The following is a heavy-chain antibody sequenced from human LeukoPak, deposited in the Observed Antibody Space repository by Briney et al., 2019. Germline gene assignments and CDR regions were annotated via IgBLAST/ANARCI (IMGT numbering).Heavy chain of an antibody. Sequence: PGGSLRLSCAVSGLTLSNVWMNWVRQAPGKGLEWVGRIKSKTAGGTTDFAAPVKGRFTISRDDSKNTLYLQMNSLTSEGTGVYYCSQGSGQYYDYWGQGTLVTVSS. CDR3: SQGSGQYYDY. CDR2: IKSKTAGGTT. CDR1: GLTLSNVW. V-gene: IGHV3-15*07. D-gene: IGHD2-15*01. J-gene: IGHJ4*02.